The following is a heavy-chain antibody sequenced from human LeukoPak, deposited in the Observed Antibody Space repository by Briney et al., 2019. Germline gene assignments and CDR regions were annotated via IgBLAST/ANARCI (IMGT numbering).Heavy chain of an antibody. D-gene: IGHD6-19*01. CDR2: INPNSGGT. Sequence: ASVKVSCKASGYTFTGYYMHWVRQAPGQGLEWMGWINPNSGGTNYAQKFQGRVAMTRDTSISTAYMELSSLRSEDTAVYYCARGVGSGYSSGWYRWFDPWGQGALVTVSS. CDR1: GYTFTGYY. J-gene: IGHJ5*02. CDR3: ARGVGSGYSSGWYRWFDP. V-gene: IGHV1-2*02.